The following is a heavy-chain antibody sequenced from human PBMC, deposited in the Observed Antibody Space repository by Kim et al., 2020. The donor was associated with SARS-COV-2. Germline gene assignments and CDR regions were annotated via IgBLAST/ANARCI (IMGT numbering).Heavy chain of an antibody. CDR1: GGSISSGSYY. CDR2: IYTSGST. V-gene: IGHV4-61*02. J-gene: IGHJ3*02. D-gene: IGHD3-22*01. CDR3: ARMDYDSSGYYYLGDAFDI. Sequence: SETMSLTCTVSGGSISSGSYYWSWIRQPAGKGLEWIGRIYTSGSTNYNPSLKSRVTISVDTSKNQFSLKLSSVTAADTAVYYCARMDYDSSGYYYLGDAFDIWGRGTVVTVSS.